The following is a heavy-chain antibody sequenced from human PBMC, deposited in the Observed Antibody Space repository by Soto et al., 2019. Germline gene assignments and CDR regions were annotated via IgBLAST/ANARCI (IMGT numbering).Heavy chain of an antibody. D-gene: IGHD6-13*01. CDR1: GFTFSSYA. CDR2: ISGSGGST. Sequence: GGSLRLSCAASGFTFSSYAMSWVRQAPGKGLEWVSAISGSGGSTYYADSVKGRFNISRDNSKNTLYLQMNSLRDEDTAVYYCAKDQRPNSSSWYLYWGQGTLVTVSS. J-gene: IGHJ4*02. CDR3: AKDQRPNSSSWYLY. V-gene: IGHV3-23*01.